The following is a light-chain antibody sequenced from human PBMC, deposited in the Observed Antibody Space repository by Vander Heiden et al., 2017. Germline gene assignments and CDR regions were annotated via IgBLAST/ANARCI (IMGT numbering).Light chain of an antibody. J-gene: IGKJ3*01. V-gene: IGKV1-39*01. Sequence: IKTTPSPTSLSASVGDRVTITCRASQSISSYLNWYQQKPGKAPKLLIYAASSLQSGVASRFSGSGSGTDFTLTISRLQPVDFATYYCQQSDSTLFTFGHGTKVDIK. CDR1: QSISSY. CDR2: AAS. CDR3: QQSDSTLFT.